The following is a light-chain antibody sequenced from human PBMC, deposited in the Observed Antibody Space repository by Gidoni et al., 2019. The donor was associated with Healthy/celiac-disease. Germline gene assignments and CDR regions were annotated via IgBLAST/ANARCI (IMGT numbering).Light chain of an antibody. CDR3: LQGYNYPWT. CDR1: QVIRND. J-gene: IGKJ1*01. V-gene: IGKV1-6*01. CDR2: AAP. Sequence: AIQMTQATSSLSASVGDRVPITCRASQVIRNDLGWYQQKPGKAPKLLIYAAPSLKSGVPSRFSSSGSGTDFTLTISSLQPEDFATYYCLQGYNYPWTFGQGTKVEIK.